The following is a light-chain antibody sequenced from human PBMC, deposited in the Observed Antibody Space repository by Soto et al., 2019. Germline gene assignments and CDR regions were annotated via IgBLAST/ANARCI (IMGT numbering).Light chain of an antibody. CDR3: QQLNTYPWT. CDR2: AAS. J-gene: IGKJ1*01. V-gene: IGKV1-9*01. CDR1: QGISSY. Sequence: DIQLTQSPSFLSASVGDRVTITCRASQGISSYLAWYQQKPGKAPKLLISAASTLQSGVPSRFSGSGSGTEFTLAISSLQPEDFATYYCQQLNTYPWTFGQGTKVDIK.